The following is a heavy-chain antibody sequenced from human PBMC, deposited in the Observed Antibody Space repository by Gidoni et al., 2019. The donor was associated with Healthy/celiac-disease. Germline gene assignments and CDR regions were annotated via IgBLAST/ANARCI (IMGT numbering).Heavy chain of an antibody. CDR3: ARDLVPQAAFDI. V-gene: IGHV4-61*02. D-gene: IGHD2-2*01. J-gene: IGHJ3*02. Sequence: QVQLQESGPGLVKPSQTLSLTCTVSGGSISSGSYYWSWIRQPAGKGLEWIGRIYTSGSTNYNPSLKSRVTISVDTSKNQFSLKLSSVTAADTAVYYCARDLVPQAAFDIWGQGTMVTVSS. CDR1: GGSISSGSYY. CDR2: IYTSGST.